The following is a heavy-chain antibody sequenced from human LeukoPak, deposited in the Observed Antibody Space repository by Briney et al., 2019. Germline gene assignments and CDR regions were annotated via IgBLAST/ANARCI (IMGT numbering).Heavy chain of an antibody. J-gene: IGHJ6*02. CDR2: IYYSGST. CDR1: GYTFSSYV. V-gene: IGHV4-59*01. D-gene: IGHD5-12*01. CDR3: AKYSGYDLANTYYYYGMDV. Sequence: GPLRLSCAASGYTFSSYVMSWVRQAPGEGLGWIGNIYYSGSTNYNPSLKGRVTISVDTSKNQFSLKLSSVTAADTAVYYCAKYSGYDLANTYYYYGMDVSGQGTTVTVSS.